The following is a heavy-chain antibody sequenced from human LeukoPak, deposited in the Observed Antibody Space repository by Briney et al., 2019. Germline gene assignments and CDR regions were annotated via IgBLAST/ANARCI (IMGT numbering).Heavy chain of an antibody. V-gene: IGHV4-59*01. Sequence: SETLSLTCTVSGGSISNYYWSWIRQPPGNGLECLGYIYYSGSPNYHPSLKSRVTISVDTSNNQSSLKLSSVTAADTAVYYCGRYLKPSALSVFDIWGQGTMVTVSS. CDR2: IYYSGSP. J-gene: IGHJ3*02. CDR1: GGSISNYY. D-gene: IGHD2-2*01. CDR3: GRYLKPSALSVFDI.